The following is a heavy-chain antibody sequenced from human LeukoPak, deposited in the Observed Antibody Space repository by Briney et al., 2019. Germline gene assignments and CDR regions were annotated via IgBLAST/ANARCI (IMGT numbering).Heavy chain of an antibody. CDR1: GFTFNNYW. J-gene: IGHJ4*02. D-gene: IGHD4-17*01. Sequence: PGGSLRLSCAASGFTFNNYWMHWVRQAPGKGLVWVSRLNSDGSSSAFADSMKGRFTISRDNAKNTLYLQMNSLRAEDTAVFYCARGGKGATVTYNFDLWGQGTLVTVSS. V-gene: IGHV3-74*01. CDR2: LNSDGSSS. CDR3: ARGGKGATVTYNFDL.